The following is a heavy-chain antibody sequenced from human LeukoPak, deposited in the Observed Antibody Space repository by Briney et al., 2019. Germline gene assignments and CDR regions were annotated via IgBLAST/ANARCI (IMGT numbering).Heavy chain of an antibody. V-gene: IGHV3-21*01. CDR3: ARGGSSSPMADDY. CDR1: GFTFGDNA. J-gene: IGHJ4*02. D-gene: IGHD6-13*01. CDR2: ISSSSSYI. Sequence: PGGSLRLSCTASGFTFGDNAMSWFRQAPGKGLEWVSSISSSSSYIYYADSVKGRFTISRDNAKNSLYLQMNSLRAEDTAVYYCARGGSSSPMADDYWGQGTLVTVSS.